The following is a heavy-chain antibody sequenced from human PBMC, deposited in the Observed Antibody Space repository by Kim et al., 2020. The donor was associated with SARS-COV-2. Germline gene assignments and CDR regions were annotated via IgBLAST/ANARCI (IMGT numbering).Heavy chain of an antibody. CDR2: ISSSSSNI. CDR3: ARRAYYFDY. CDR1: GFTFSTYS. V-gene: IGHV3-48*02. Sequence: GGSLRLSCAASGFTFSTYSMNWVRQDPGKGLEWVSYISSSSSNIYYADSVKGRFTISRDNAKNSLYLHMNSLRDEDTAVYYCARRAYYFDYWGQGTLVTV. J-gene: IGHJ4*02.